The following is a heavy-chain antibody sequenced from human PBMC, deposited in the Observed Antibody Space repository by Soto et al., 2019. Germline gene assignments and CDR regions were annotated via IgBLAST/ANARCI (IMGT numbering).Heavy chain of an antibody. CDR2: FDPSDPYT. V-gene: IGHV5-10-1*01. CDR1: GDSFGRSS. CDR3: ARHPNYYGMDV. Sequence: PCESLKISCQASGDSFGRSSIGWVRQTPGKGLEWMGRFDPSDPYTNYSPSYQGHVTISAYMSISTAYLQWSSLKASDTVIDYGARHPNYYGMDVWGQGTTVTVSS. J-gene: IGHJ6*02.